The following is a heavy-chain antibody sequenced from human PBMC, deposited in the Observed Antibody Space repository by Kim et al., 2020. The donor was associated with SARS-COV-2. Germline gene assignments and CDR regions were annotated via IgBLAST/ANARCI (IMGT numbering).Heavy chain of an antibody. Sequence: DSVKGRFTISRDNTKNTLYLQMNGLRAENTAVYYCAKDPYYYDSSGYYYDWGQGTLVTVSS. D-gene: IGHD3-22*01. J-gene: IGHJ4*02. V-gene: IGHV3-23*01. CDR3: AKDPYYYDSSGYYYD.